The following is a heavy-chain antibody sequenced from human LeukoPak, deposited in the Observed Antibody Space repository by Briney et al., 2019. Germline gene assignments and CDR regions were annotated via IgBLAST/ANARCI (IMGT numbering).Heavy chain of an antibody. CDR3: ARDYSSSWDY. V-gene: IGHV3-33*01. Sequence: GGSLRLSCAASGFTFSRYSMHWVRQAPGKGLEWVAIIWYDGSGKYYADSVKGRFTISRDDSNNTLFLQMNSLRVEDTALYYCARDYSSSWDYWGQGTLVTVSS. D-gene: IGHD6-13*01. CDR1: GFTFSRYS. J-gene: IGHJ4*02. CDR2: IWYDGSGK.